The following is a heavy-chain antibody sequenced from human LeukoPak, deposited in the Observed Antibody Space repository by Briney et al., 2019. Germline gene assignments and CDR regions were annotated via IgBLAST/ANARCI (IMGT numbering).Heavy chain of an antibody. CDR1: GGTFSSYA. D-gene: IGHD6-13*01. V-gene: IGHV1-69*05. J-gene: IGHJ4*02. Sequence: SVKVSCKASGGTFSSYAISWVRQAPGQGLEWMGGIIPIFGTANYAQKFQGRVTMTRNTSISTAYMELSSLRSEDTAVYYCARGRAAAVDYWGQGTLVTVSS. CDR2: IIPIFGTA. CDR3: ARGRAAAVDY.